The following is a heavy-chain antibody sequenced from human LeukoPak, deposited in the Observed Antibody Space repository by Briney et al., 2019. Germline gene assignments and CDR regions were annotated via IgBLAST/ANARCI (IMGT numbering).Heavy chain of an antibody. D-gene: IGHD1-1*01. J-gene: IGHJ4*02. V-gene: IGHV4-61*01. CDR2: FYYSGST. CDR1: GGSVSSGRYY. Sequence: SETLSLTCTVSGGSVSSGRYYWSWNRQPPGKGLERIGYFYYSGSTNYNPSLKTRVTISVDTSKNQFSLKVSSVTAADTAVYYCARKRTGNQGYYFDYWGQGTLVTVSS. CDR3: ARKRTGNQGYYFDY.